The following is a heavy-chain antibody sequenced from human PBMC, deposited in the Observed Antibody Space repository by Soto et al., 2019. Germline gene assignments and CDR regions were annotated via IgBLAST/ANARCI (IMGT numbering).Heavy chain of an antibody. Sequence: GGSLRLSCAASGFTFGSFGMSWIRQAQGKGLEWVSAISATAGSTYYANSVKGRFTFSRDNSKNTLYLQMNSLRADDTAVYYCAKDRGFSYGYGFDYWGQGTLVTVSS. D-gene: IGHD5-18*01. CDR2: ISATAGST. V-gene: IGHV3-23*01. J-gene: IGHJ4*02. CDR3: AKDRGFSYGYGFDY. CDR1: GFTFGSFG.